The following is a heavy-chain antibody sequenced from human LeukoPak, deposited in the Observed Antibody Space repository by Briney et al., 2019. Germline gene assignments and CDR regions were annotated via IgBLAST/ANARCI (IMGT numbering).Heavy chain of an antibody. CDR2: INHSGST. CDR1: GGSFSGYY. D-gene: IGHD3-10*01. CDR3: ASLRVRGVITPPGYMDV. J-gene: IGHJ6*03. V-gene: IGHV4-34*01. Sequence: SETLSLTCAVYGGSFSGYYWSWIRQPPGKGLEWIGEINHSGSTNYNPSLKSRVTISVDTSKNQFSLKLSSVTAADTAVYYCASLRVRGVITPPGYMDVWGKGTTVTVSS.